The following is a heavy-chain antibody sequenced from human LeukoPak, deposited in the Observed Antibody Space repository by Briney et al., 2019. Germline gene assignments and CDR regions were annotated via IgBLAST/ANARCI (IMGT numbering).Heavy chain of an antibody. CDR1: GASISSGGYS. V-gene: IGHV4-30-2*01. J-gene: IGHJ4*02. D-gene: IGHD6-6*01. CDR3: ARRPKSFDY. CDR2: IYHTGSA. Sequence: PSETLSLTCGVSGASISSGGYSWSWIRQPPGKGLECIGFIYHTGSAYYNPSLKSRVTISVDTSKNQFSLKLSSVTAADTAMYFCARRPKSFDYWGQGTLVTVSS.